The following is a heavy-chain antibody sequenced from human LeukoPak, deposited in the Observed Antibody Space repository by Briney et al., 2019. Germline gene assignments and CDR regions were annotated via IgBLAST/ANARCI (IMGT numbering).Heavy chain of an antibody. CDR2: INHSGST. V-gene: IGHV4-34*01. J-gene: IGHJ3*02. CDR3: ARDSRSDYYGSGSYNAFDI. Sequence: SETLSLTCAVYGGSFSGYYWSWIRQPPGKGLEWIGEINHSGSTNYNPSLKSRVTISVDTSKNQFSLKLSSVTAADTAVYYCARDSRSDYYGSGSYNAFDIWGQGTMVTVSS. D-gene: IGHD3-10*01. CDR1: GGSFSGYY.